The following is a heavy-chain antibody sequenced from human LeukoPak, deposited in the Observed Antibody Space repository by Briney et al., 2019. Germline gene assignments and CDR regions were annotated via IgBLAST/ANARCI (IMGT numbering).Heavy chain of an antibody. Sequence: QPGGPLRLSCAASGFSFSNLWMAWVRQRPGEGREWVANMKPDASHISYVDSVEGRFTISRDNAKNSLYLQMDSLRAEDTAVYYCVRDSRTYGYFWGRGTLVTVSS. CDR3: VRDSRTYGYF. CDR1: GFSFSNLW. J-gene: IGHJ4*02. CDR2: MKPDASHI. V-gene: IGHV3-7*01. D-gene: IGHD3-10*01.